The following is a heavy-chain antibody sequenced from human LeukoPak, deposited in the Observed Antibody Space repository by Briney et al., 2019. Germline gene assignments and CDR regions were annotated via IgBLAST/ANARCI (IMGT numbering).Heavy chain of an antibody. Sequence: GGSLRLSCAASGFGFTNAWMVWVRQAPGKGLEWVGRIKSNIDGGTTDFAAPVKGRFTISRDDLTSTLYLQMNSLRAEDTAVYYCAKDTLADMVRGVLDYWGQGTLVTVSS. V-gene: IGHV3-15*01. CDR2: IKSNIDGGTT. D-gene: IGHD3-10*01. CDR3: AKDTLADMVRGVLDY. CDR1: GFGFTNAW. J-gene: IGHJ4*02.